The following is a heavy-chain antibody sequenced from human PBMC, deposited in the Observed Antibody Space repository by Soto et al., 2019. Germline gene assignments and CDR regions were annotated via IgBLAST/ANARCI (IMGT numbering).Heavy chain of an antibody. Sequence: SETLSLTCTVSGGSISSGGYYWSWIRQHPGKGLEWIGYIYYSGSTYYNPSLKSRATISVDTSKNQFSLKLSSVTAADTAVYYCARERIAAAGASHNWLDPWGQGTLVTVYS. D-gene: IGHD6-13*01. CDR3: ARERIAAAGASHNWLDP. CDR2: IYYSGST. V-gene: IGHV4-31*03. CDR1: GGSISSGGYY. J-gene: IGHJ5*02.